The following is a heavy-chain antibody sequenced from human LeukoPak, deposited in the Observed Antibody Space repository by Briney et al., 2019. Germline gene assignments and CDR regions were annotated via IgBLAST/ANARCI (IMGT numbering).Heavy chain of an antibody. CDR1: GFTFSDYY. CDR2: ISSSGSTI. Sequence: PGGSLRLSCAASGFTFSDYYMSWIRQAPGKGLEWVSYISSSGSTIYYADSVKGRFTISRDNAKNSLYLQMNSLRAEDTAVYYCARDRGDYDILTGYYNVNYYMDVWGKGTTVTISS. D-gene: IGHD3-9*01. V-gene: IGHV3-11*01. CDR3: ARDRGDYDILTGYYNVNYYMDV. J-gene: IGHJ6*03.